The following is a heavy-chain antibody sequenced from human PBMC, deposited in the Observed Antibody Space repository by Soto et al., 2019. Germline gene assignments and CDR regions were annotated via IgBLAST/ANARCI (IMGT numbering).Heavy chain of an antibody. CDR1: GGSISSYY. Sequence: QVQLQESGPGLVKPSETLSLSCTVSGGSISSYYWSWFRQSPGKRMEWIGYVHHSWGSSYNPSLQNRVAISLDTSKSQFSRKVTSVTATDTAVYYCARQGFGPLHGLVDVWGQGTTVTVSS. CDR3: ARQGFGPLHGLVDV. CDR2: VHHSWGS. D-gene: IGHD3-10*01. V-gene: IGHV4-59*08. J-gene: IGHJ6*02.